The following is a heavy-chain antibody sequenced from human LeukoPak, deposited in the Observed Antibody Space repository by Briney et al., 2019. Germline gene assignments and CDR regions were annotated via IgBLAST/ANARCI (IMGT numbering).Heavy chain of an antibody. CDR1: GGSISSYY. V-gene: IGHV4-59*01. CDR2: IYYSGST. D-gene: IGHD6-13*01. CDR3: ARDSPTIAAASHDY. J-gene: IGHJ4*02. Sequence: SETLSLTCTVSGGSISSYYWSWIRQPPGKGLEWIGYIYYSGSTNYNPSLKSRVTISVDTSKNQFSLKLSSVTAADTAVYYCARDSPTIAAASHDYWGQGTLVTVSS.